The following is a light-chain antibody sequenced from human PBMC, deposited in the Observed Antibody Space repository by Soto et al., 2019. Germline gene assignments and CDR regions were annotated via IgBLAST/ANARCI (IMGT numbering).Light chain of an antibody. J-gene: IGKJ1*01. CDR1: QSISIW. V-gene: IGKV1-5*03. Sequence: DIQLTQSPSTLSASVGDRVTITCRASQSISIWFAWYQQKPGKAPKILIYKASSLESGVPSRFSGSGSGTEFTLTISSLQPDDFATYYCQQYSTYTTRTFGQGTKVDIK. CDR2: KAS. CDR3: QQYSTYTTRT.